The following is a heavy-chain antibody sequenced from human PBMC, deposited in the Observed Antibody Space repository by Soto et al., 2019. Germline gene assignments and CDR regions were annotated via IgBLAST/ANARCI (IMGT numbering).Heavy chain of an antibody. Sequence: GESLKISCQGSGYIFTTYWIGWLRQMPGKGLEWMGIIYPTDSDTRYSPSFQGQVTISADKSITTAYLQWSSLRASDTAVYYCARSGYSSHGMDVWGQGTTVTVSS. CDR3: ARSGYSSHGMDV. CDR1: GYIFTTYW. D-gene: IGHD5-12*01. V-gene: IGHV5-51*01. J-gene: IGHJ6*02. CDR2: IYPTDSDT.